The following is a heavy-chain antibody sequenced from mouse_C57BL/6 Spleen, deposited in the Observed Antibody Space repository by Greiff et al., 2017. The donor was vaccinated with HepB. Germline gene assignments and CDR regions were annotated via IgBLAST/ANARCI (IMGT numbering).Heavy chain of an antibody. CDR1: GYTFTSYT. V-gene: IGHV1-4*01. CDR2: INPSSGYT. D-gene: IGHD2-5*01. J-gene: IGHJ4*01. CDR3: ARAYYSNHYAMDD. Sequence: QVQLQQSGAELARPGASVKMSCKASGYTFTSYTMHWVKQRPGQGLEWIGYINPSSGYTKYKQKFKDKATLTADKSSNTAYMQLSSLTSEDSAVYCCARAYYSNHYAMDDWGQGTSVTVSS.